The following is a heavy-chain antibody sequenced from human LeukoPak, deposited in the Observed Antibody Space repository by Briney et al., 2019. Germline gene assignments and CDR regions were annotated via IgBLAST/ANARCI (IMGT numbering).Heavy chain of an antibody. D-gene: IGHD1-7*01. J-gene: IGHJ3*02. CDR1: GFTFSNYW. Sequence: GSLLLSCAASGFTFSNYWMHWVRQAPGKGLVWVSRIYDDEASTNYADSVKGRFTISRDNAKNTLYLQMNSLRAEDTAVYYCVRDQGRYNWNYGPTDAFDIWGQGTMVTVSS. V-gene: IGHV3-74*01. CDR2: IYDDEAST. CDR3: VRDQGRYNWNYGPTDAFDI.